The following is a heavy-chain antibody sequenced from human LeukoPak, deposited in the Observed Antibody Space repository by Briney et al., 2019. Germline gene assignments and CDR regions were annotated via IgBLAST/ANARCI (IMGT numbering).Heavy chain of an antibody. V-gene: IGHV7-4-1*02. D-gene: IGHD3-22*01. CDR1: GYTFTSYA. J-gene: IGHJ5*02. CDR2: INTNTGNP. Sequence: ASVNVSCKASGYTFTSYAMNWVRQAPGQGLEWMGWINTNTGNPTYAQGFTGRFVFSLDTSVSTAYLQISSLKAEDTAVYYCARDEDYYDSSGYYQGWFDPWGQGTLVTVSS. CDR3: ARDEDYYDSSGYYQGWFDP.